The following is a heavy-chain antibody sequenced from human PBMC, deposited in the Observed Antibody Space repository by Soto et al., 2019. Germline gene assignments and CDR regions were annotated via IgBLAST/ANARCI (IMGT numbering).Heavy chain of an antibody. CDR1: GGTFSSYA. CDR3: ARAGSSGWLQQNDAFDI. CDR2: IIPIFGTA. J-gene: IGHJ3*02. Sequence: QVQLVQSGAEVKKPGSSVKVSCKASGGTFSSYAISWVRQAPGQGLEWMGGIIPIFGTANYAQKFQGRVTITADESTRTAYMELSSVRSEDTVVYYCARAGSSGWLQQNDAFDIWGQGTMVTVSS. V-gene: IGHV1-69*01. D-gene: IGHD6-19*01.